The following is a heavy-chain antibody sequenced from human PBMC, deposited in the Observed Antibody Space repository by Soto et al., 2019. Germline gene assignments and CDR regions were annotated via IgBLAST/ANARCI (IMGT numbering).Heavy chain of an antibody. CDR2: ISGSGGST. Sequence: GGSLRLSCAASGFTFSNYAMSWVRQAPGKGLEWVSAISGSGGSTSYTDSVKGRFTISRDNSKNMLYLQMNSLRAEDTAVYYCAKVRGEYYYDGSGSITDYWGQGT. J-gene: IGHJ4*02. D-gene: IGHD3-22*01. CDR1: GFTFSNYA. V-gene: IGHV3-23*01. CDR3: AKVRGEYYYDGSGSITDY.